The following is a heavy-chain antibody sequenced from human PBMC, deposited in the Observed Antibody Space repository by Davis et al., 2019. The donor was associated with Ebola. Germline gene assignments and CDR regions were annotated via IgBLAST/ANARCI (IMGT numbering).Heavy chain of an antibody. CDR3: ARRFRGCSGGSCYFLPRYNWFDP. CDR2: IYPGDSDT. CDR1: GYSFTSYW. D-gene: IGHD2-15*01. J-gene: IGHJ5*02. V-gene: IGHV5-51*01. Sequence: GESLKISCKGSGYSFTSYWIGWVRQMPGKGLEWMGIIYPGDSDTRYSPSFQGQVTISADKSISTAYLQWSSLKASDTAMYYCARRFRGCSGGSCYFLPRYNWFDPWGQGTLVTVSS.